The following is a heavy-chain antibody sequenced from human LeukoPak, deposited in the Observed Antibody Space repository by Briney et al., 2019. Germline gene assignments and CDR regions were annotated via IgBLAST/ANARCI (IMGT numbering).Heavy chain of an antibody. Sequence: ASVKVSCKTSGYTFATYSINWVRQAPGQGLEWMGWINPNSGGTNYAQKFQGRVTMTRDTSISTAYMELSRLRSDDTAVYYCAREDYGIFDYWGQGTLVTVSS. D-gene: IGHD4-17*01. CDR2: INPNSGGT. CDR1: GYTFATYS. J-gene: IGHJ4*02. CDR3: AREDYGIFDY. V-gene: IGHV1-2*02.